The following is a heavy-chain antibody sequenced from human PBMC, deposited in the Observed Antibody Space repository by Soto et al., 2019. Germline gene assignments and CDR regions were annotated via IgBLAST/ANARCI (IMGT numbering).Heavy chain of an antibody. CDR1: GGSISSGGYY. J-gene: IGHJ4*02. Sequence: QVQLQESGPGLVKPSQTLSLTCTVSGGSISSGGYYWSWIRQHPGKGLVWIGYIYYSGSTYYNPFLNSRITISVDTSKTQFSLKLSSVTAADTAVYYCARDRPHYGSGSYTVESPDYWGQGTLVTVSS. D-gene: IGHD3-10*01. CDR2: IYYSGST. V-gene: IGHV4-31*03. CDR3: ARDRPHYGSGSYTVESPDY.